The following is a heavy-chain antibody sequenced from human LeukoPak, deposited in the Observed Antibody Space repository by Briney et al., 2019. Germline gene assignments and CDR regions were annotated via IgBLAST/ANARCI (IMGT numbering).Heavy chain of an antibody. J-gene: IGHJ6*02. V-gene: IGHV1-2*02. D-gene: IGHD2-15*01. CDR3: ARESSPIVVVVAATPPNYYGMDV. CDR1: GYTFTGYY. Sequence: ASVKVSCKASGYTFTGYYMHWVRQAPGQGLEWMGWINPNSGGTNYAQKFQGRVTMTRDTSISTAYMELSRLRSDDTAVYYCARESSPIVVVVAATPPNYYGMDVWGQGTTVTVPS. CDR2: INPNSGGT.